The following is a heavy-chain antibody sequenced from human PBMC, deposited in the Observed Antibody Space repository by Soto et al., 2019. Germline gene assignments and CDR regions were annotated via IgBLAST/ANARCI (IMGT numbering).Heavy chain of an antibody. CDR3: ARSPDSSGYYPRWYYYGMDV. Sequence: SEPLSLTSSVACESIVGHCCSCISQHQGKGQEWIGYIYYSGSTNYNPSLKSRVTISVDKSKNQFSLKLSSVTAADTAVYYCARSPDSSGYYPRWYYYGMDVWGQGTTVTVSS. CDR1: CESIVGHC. V-gene: IGHV4-59*11. J-gene: IGHJ6*02. CDR2: IYYSGST. D-gene: IGHD3-22*01.